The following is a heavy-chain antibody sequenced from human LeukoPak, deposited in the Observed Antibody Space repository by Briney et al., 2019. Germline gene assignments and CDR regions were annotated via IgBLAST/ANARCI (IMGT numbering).Heavy chain of an antibody. J-gene: IGHJ4*02. CDR1: GGSISSYY. Sequence: PSETLSLTCTVSGGSISSYYLSWIRQPAGKGLEWIGRIYTSGRTNYNTSLKSRATMSVDTPKNQFALKLSSVTAAGTAVYYCARDVADDSSGYYVTGGEGTLLPVSS. D-gene: IGHD3-22*01. CDR3: ARDVADDSSGYYVT. V-gene: IGHV4-4*07. CDR2: IYTSGRT.